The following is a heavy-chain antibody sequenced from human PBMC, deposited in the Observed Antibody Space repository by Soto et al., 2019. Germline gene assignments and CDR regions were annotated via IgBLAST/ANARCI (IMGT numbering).Heavy chain of an antibody. V-gene: IGHV4-59*01. D-gene: IGHD2-21*01. CDR3: ASRWGGTFDY. Sequence: QVQLQESGPGLVKPSETLSLTCTVSGGSISSYYWSWIRQPPGKGLEWIGYIYYRGSTNYNPSLXSXAXTXXDTSNHQFSLKLSSVTAADTAVYYCASRWGGTFDYWGQGTLVTVSS. CDR1: GGSISSYY. CDR2: IYYRGST. J-gene: IGHJ4*02.